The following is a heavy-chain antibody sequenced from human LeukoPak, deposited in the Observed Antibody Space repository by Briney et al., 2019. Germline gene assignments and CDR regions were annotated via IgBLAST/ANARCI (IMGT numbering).Heavy chain of an antibody. CDR2: IYYSGST. J-gene: IGHJ5*02. Sequence: TLFLTCTVSGGSISSGDYYWSWIRQPPGKGLEWIGYIYYSGSTYYNPSLKSRVTISVDTSKNQFSLKLSSVTAADTAVYYCARGRITIFGVVLGWFDPWGQGTLVTVSS. D-gene: IGHD3-3*01. CDR1: GGSISSGDYY. V-gene: IGHV4-30-4*08. CDR3: ARGRITIFGVVLGWFDP.